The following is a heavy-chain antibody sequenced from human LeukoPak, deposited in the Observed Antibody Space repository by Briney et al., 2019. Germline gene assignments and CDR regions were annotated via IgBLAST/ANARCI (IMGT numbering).Heavy chain of an antibody. CDR1: GGTFSSYA. J-gene: IGHJ6*03. Sequence: SVKVSCEASGGTFSSYAISWVRQAPGQGLEWMGGIIPIFGTANYAQKFQGRVTITTDESTSTAYMELSSLGSEDTAVYYCARGFAYDFWSGQDSPWYYMDVWGKGTTVTVSS. CDR3: ARGFAYDFWSGQDSPWYYMDV. V-gene: IGHV1-69*05. CDR2: IIPIFGTA. D-gene: IGHD3-3*01.